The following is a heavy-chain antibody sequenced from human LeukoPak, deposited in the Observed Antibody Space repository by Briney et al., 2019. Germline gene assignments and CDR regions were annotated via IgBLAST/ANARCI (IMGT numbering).Heavy chain of an antibody. CDR1: GGSISSYY. CDR2: IYYSGST. V-gene: IGHV4-59*01. CDR3: ARCPGIAVAGPPDY. J-gene: IGHJ4*02. Sequence: SETLSLTCPVPGGSISSYYWSWLRQPPGKGLEWLGSIYYSGSTNYNPSLKSRVTISVDTSKNQFSLKLSSVTAADTAVYYCARCPGIAVAGPPDYWGQGTLVTVSS. D-gene: IGHD6-19*01.